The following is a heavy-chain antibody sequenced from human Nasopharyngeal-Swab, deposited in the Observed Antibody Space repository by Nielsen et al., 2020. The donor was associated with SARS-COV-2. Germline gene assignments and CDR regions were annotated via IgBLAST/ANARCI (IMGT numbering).Heavy chain of an antibody. CDR2: INPSGGST. D-gene: IGHD1-1*01. J-gene: IGHJ3*02. CDR1: GYTFTSYY. CDR3: AREQLRDDAFDI. V-gene: IGHV1-46*01. Sequence: SVPVSCKASGYTFTSYYMHWVRQAPGQGLEWMGIINPSGGSTSYAQKFQGRVTMTRDTSTSTVYMELSSLRSEDTAVYYCAREQLRDDAFDIWGQGTMVTVSS.